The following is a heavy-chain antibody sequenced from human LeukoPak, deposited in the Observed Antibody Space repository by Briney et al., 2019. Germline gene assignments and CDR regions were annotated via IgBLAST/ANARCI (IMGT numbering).Heavy chain of an antibody. Sequence: DSVKGRFTISRDNAKDSLYLQMNSLRAEDTAVYYCARDGGSYAPDDWGQGTLVT. V-gene: IGHV3-11*01. CDR3: ARDGGSYAPDD. D-gene: IGHD1-26*01. J-gene: IGHJ4*02.